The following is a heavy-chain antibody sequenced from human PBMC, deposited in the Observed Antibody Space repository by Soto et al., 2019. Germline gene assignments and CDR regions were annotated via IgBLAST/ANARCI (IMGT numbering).Heavy chain of an antibody. V-gene: IGHV4-39*01. CDR1: SGSISRSSYY. J-gene: IGHJ4*02. CDR2: IYYSGST. Sequence: QLQLQESGPGLVKPSETLSLTCTVSSGSISRSSYYWGWIRQPPGKGLEWIGSIYYSGSTYYNPSLKSRVTISVDTSKNQFSLKLSSVTAADTAVYYCARGPGTRPDYWGQGTLVTVSS. CDR3: ARGPGTRPDY. D-gene: IGHD1-1*01.